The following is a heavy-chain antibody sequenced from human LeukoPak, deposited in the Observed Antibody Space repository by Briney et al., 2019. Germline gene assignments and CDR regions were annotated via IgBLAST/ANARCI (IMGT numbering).Heavy chain of an antibody. D-gene: IGHD3-3*01. J-gene: IGHJ5*02. Sequence: KPSETLSLTCAVYGGSFSGYYWSWIRQPPGKGLEWVGEINHSGSTNYNPSLKSRVTISVDTSKNQFSLKLSSVTAADTAVYYCARGYYDFWSGYYPNWFDPWGQGTLVTVSS. CDR1: GGSFSGYY. CDR3: ARGYYDFWSGYYPNWFDP. V-gene: IGHV4-34*01. CDR2: INHSGST.